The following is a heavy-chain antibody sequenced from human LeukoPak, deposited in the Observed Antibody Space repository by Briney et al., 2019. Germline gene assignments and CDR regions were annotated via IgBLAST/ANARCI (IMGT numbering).Heavy chain of an antibody. J-gene: IGHJ3*02. Sequence: GSSVKVSCKASGGTFSSYAISWVRQAPGQGLEWMGGIIPIFGTANYAQKFQGRVTITADESTSTAYMELSILRSEDTAVYYCARANQRGLRPEAFDIWGQGTMVTVSS. D-gene: IGHD4-17*01. V-gene: IGHV1-69*01. CDR2: IIPIFGTA. CDR3: ARANQRGLRPEAFDI. CDR1: GGTFSSYA.